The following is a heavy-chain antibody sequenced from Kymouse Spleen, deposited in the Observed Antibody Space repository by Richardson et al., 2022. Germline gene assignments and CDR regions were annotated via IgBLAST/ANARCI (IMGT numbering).Heavy chain of an antibody. CDR1: GFTFSSYG. CDR2: ISYDGSNK. J-gene: IGHJ4*02. V-gene: IGHV3-30*18. D-gene: IGHD1-20*01. CDR3: ATPGITGTTGY. Sequence: QVQLVESGGGVVQPGRSLRLSCAASGFTFSSYGMHWVRQAPGKGLEWVAVISYDGSNKYYADSVKGRFTISRDNSKNTLYLQMNSLRAEDTAVYYCATPGITGTTGYWGQGTLVTVSS.